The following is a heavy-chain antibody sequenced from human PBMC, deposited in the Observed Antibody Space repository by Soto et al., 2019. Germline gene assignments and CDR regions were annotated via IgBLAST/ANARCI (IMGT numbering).Heavy chain of an antibody. Sequence: SETLSLTCTVSGGSISSGGYYWSWIRQHPGKGLEWIGYIYYSGSTYYNPSLKSRVTISVDTSKNQFSLKLSSVTAADTAVYYCARADIVLMVYAYFDYWGQGTLVTVSS. J-gene: IGHJ4*02. CDR2: IYYSGST. V-gene: IGHV4-31*03. CDR1: GGSISSGGYY. D-gene: IGHD2-8*01. CDR3: ARADIVLMVYAYFDY.